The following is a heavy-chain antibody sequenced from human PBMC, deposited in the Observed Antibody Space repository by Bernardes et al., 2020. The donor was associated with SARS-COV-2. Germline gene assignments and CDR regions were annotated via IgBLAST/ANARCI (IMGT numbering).Heavy chain of an antibody. D-gene: IGHD3-3*01. CDR3: ARGASFGFLSGYSFGRGGPFDP. CDR2: INHSGRS. J-gene: IGHJ5*02. V-gene: IGHV4-34*01. Sequence: SETLSLTCAVYGGSFSSHYWTWIRQPPGGRLAWVGEINHSGRSPYNPSLKSRVTMSVDTSKMQFSLRLTSMTAADTAVYYCARGASFGFLSGYSFGRGGPFDPWGQGVLVTVAS. CDR1: GGSFSSHY.